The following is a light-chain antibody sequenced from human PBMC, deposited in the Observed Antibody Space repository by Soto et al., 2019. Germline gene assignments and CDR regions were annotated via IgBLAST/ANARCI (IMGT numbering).Light chain of an antibody. CDR1: SSDVGGYNY. Sequence: QSALTQPASVSGSPGQSITISCTGTSSDVGGYNYVSWYQQHPGKAPKLMIYDVSNRPSGVSNRFSGSKSGNTASLTISGLQAEDEADYYCSSYTSSSTLLYVXGTGTKXTVL. V-gene: IGLV2-14*01. J-gene: IGLJ1*01. CDR3: SSYTSSSTLLYV. CDR2: DVS.